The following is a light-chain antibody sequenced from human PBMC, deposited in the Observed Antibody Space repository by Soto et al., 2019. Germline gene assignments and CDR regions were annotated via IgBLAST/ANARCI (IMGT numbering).Light chain of an antibody. V-gene: IGKV3-20*01. CDR1: QSVGSNS. Sequence: EIVLTQSPGTLSLSPGGRATLSCRASQSVGSNSLAWYQQRPGQAPRFLIYDASSRATGIPDRFSGSGSGTDFTLTISRLEPEDFAVYYCQQYGSTPLTFGGGTKVEIK. J-gene: IGKJ4*01. CDR3: QQYGSTPLT. CDR2: DAS.